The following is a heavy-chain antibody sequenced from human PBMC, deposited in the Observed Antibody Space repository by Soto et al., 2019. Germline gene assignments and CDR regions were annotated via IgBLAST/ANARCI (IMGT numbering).Heavy chain of an antibody. D-gene: IGHD2-21*01. CDR2: ISYDGSNK. CDR3: ARNLYCCGCLVY. J-gene: IGHJ4*02. CDR1: GFTFSSYA. V-gene: IGHV3-30-3*01. Sequence: QVQLVESGGGVVQPGRSLRLSCAASGFTFSSYAMHWVRQAPGKGLEWVAVISYDGSNKYYADSVKGRFTISRENSKNSLCLQMNRLRAEDTAVYYCARNLYCCGCLVYWGQGTLVTVSS.